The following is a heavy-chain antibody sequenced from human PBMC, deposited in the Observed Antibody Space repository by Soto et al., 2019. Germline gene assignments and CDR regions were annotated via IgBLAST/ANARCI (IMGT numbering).Heavy chain of an antibody. D-gene: IGHD3-10*01. Sequence: SETLSLPCTVSGGSISSSSYYWGWIRQPPGKGLEWIGSIYYSGSTYYNPSLKSRVTISVDTSKNQFSLKLSSVTAADTAVYYCARLPYYYGSGSYTYMDVWGKGTTVTVSS. CDR2: IYYSGST. J-gene: IGHJ6*03. V-gene: IGHV4-39*01. CDR1: GGSISSSSYY. CDR3: ARLPYYYGSGSYTYMDV.